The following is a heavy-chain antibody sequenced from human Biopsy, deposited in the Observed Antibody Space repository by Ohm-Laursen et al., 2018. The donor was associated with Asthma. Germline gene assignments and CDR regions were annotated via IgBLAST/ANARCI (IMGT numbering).Heavy chain of an antibody. D-gene: IGHD3-22*01. J-gene: IGHJ4*02. CDR3: ARAQDYYDSRGYYRSFDY. CDR1: GGSTSSEDYY. CDR2: VYSSGST. Sequence: SQTLSLTCTVSGGSTSSEDYYWTWIRQPPGKGLEWVGYVYSSGSTYYNPSLDSRVMISLDTSKNQFSLSLSSVTAADTAVYYCARAQDYYDSRGYYRSFDYWGQGTLVTVSS. V-gene: IGHV4-30-4*01.